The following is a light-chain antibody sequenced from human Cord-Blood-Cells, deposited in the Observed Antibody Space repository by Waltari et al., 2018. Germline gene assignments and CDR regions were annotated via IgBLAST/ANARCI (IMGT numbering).Light chain of an antibody. CDR2: GAS. J-gene: IGKJ2*01. V-gene: IGKV3-15*01. CDR3: QQYNNWPPYT. CDR1: QSVSRN. Sequence: EIVMTQSPATLSVSPGERSTLSCRASQSVSRNLAWYQQKPGRAPSLLIYGASTRATGIPARFSGSGSGTEFTLTISSLQSEDFAVYYCQQYNNWPPYTFGQGTKLEIK.